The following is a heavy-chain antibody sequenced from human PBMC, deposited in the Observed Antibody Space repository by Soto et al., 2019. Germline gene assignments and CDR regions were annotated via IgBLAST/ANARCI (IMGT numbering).Heavy chain of an antibody. J-gene: IGHJ5*02. V-gene: IGHV4-59*08. CDR3: ATQRLCTGGHCWNWFDP. Sequence: LEILSLTCTVSGGSISSYYWSWIRQPPGKGLEWIGYIYYSGSTNYNPSLKSRVTISVDTSKNQFSLKLSSVTAADTAVYYCATQRLCTGGHCWNWFDPWGQGTLVTVSS. D-gene: IGHD2-8*02. CDR1: GGSISSYY. CDR2: IYYSGST.